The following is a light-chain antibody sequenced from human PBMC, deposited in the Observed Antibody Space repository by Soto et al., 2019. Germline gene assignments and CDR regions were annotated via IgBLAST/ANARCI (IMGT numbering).Light chain of an antibody. Sequence: DIQLTQSPSAMSASIGDGVTITCRASQDINNYVGWFQQKPGKAPQRLIHGATSLQSGVPSRFSGSGSGTEFTLTIRSLQPGDSATYYCQQHHSYPYTFGQGTHLEI. CDR2: GAT. CDR1: QDINNY. CDR3: QQHHSYPYT. V-gene: IGKV1-17*03. J-gene: IGKJ2*01.